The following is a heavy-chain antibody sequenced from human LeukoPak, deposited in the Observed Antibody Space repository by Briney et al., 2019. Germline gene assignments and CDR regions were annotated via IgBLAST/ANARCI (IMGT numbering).Heavy chain of an antibody. CDR3: ARVSDWRSSGWYDEFDP. J-gene: IGHJ5*02. Sequence: GASVKVSCKASGYTFTSYDINWVRQATGQGLEWMGWMNPNSGNTGYAQKFQGRVTMTRNTSISTAYMELSSLRSEDTAVYYCARVSDWRSSGWYDEFDPWGQGTLVTVSS. CDR1: GYTFTSYD. V-gene: IGHV1-8*01. CDR2: MNPNSGNT. D-gene: IGHD6-19*01.